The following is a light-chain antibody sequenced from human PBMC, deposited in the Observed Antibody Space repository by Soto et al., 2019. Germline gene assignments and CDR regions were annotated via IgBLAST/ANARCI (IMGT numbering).Light chain of an antibody. J-gene: IGKJ5*01. CDR1: QSISSS. Sequence: DIQMTQSPSTLSASVGDRVTITCRASQSISSSLAWYQQKPGKAPNLLIYKASSLETGVPSRFSGSGSGTQFTLTISSLQTDDFATYYCQHYRSYPFTFGQGIRLEIK. CDR3: QHYRSYPFT. V-gene: IGKV1-5*03. CDR2: KAS.